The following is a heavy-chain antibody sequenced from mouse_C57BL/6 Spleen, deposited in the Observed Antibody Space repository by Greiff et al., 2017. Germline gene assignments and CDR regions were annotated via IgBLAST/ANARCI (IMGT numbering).Heavy chain of an antibody. CDR2: FYPGSGSI. D-gene: IGHD2-4*01. CDR3: ARHEEGRNYDYDDSVDY. J-gene: IGHJ2*01. V-gene: IGHV1-62-2*01. CDR1: GYTFTEYT. Sequence: QVQLQQSGAELVKPGASVKLSCKASGYTFTEYTIHWVKQRSGQGLEWIGWFYPGSGSIKYNEKFKDKATLTADKSSSTVYMELSRLTSEDSAVYCCARHEEGRNYDYDDSVDYWGQGTTLTVSS.